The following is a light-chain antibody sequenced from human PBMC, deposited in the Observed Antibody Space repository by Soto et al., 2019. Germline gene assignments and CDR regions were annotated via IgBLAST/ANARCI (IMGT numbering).Light chain of an antibody. Sequence: SQMTQYHSILSASLRAKVPMICRASQSISSWLAWYQQKPGKAPKLLIYKASSLEGGVPSRFSGSGSGTEFTLTISSLQPDDFATYYCQQYNSYPWTFAQGTKVDI. V-gene: IGKV1-5*03. CDR2: KAS. CDR3: QQYNSYPWT. CDR1: QSISSW. J-gene: IGKJ1*01.